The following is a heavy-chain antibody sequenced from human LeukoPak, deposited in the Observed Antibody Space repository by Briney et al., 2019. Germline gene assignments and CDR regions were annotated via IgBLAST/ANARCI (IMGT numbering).Heavy chain of an antibody. Sequence: GSVKVSCKASGYTFTGYYMHWVRQAPGQGLEWMGWINPNSGGTNYAQKFQGRVTMTRDTSISTAYMELSRLRSDDTAVYYCVYDSSGYYIDYWGQGTLVTVSS. CDR3: VYDSSGYYIDY. CDR1: GYTFTGYY. V-gene: IGHV1-2*02. J-gene: IGHJ4*02. D-gene: IGHD3-22*01. CDR2: INPNSGGT.